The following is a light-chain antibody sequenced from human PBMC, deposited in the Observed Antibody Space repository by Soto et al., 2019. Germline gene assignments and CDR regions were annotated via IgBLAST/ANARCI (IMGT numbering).Light chain of an antibody. V-gene: IGKV1-27*01. CDR1: QGIIDY. CDR2: AAS. CDR3: QQYDTAPQT. J-gene: IGKJ1*01. Sequence: DIPMTQSPSSLSASVGDTVTITCRASQGIIDYLAWYQQRPGRVPRLLIYAASTLHTGVPSRFSGSGAGTDFTLTITSLQPEDVATYYCQQYDTAPQTFGPGTKVEIK.